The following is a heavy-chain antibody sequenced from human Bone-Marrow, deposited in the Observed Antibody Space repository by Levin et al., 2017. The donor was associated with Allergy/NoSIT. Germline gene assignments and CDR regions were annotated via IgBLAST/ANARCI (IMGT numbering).Heavy chain of an antibody. D-gene: IGHD2/OR15-2a*01. CDR3: ARHAEFCTSTLCSRSPNFDS. V-gene: IGHV4-39*01. CDR1: GGPISRAGFD. CDR2: ISSTGDT. J-gene: IGHJ4*02. Sequence: SETLSLTCTVSGGPISRAGFDWGWLRQSPGKGLQWIGSISSTGDTYLSPSLKSRVTIFLDTSTNQFSLRLTSVTAADTAIYYCARHAEFCTSTLCSRSPNFDSWGQGSLVTVSS.